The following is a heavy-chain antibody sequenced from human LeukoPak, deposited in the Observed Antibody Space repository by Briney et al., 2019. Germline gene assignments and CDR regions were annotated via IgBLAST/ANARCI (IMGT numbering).Heavy chain of an antibody. V-gene: IGHV4-39*02. J-gene: IGHJ4*02. CDR2: VYYTGSA. D-gene: IGHD3-22*01. Sequence: SETLSLTRTVSGGSISSTSFYWGWIRQPPGKGLEWIGRVYYTGSAYYNPSLKSRVTFSVDTLKNHFSLKLTSVTAADTAVYYCARSMGYYYDSSGYQDYWGPGSLVTVSS. CDR3: ARSMGYYYDSSGYQDY. CDR1: GGSISSTSFY.